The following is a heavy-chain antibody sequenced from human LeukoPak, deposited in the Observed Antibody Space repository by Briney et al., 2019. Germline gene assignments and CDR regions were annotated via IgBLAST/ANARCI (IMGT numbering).Heavy chain of an antibody. CDR1: GYTFTGHY. V-gene: IGHV1-2*02. CDR3: ARGGSCSGGSCSYNWFDP. J-gene: IGHJ5*02. D-gene: IGHD2-15*01. Sequence: GASVKVSCKASGYTFTGHYMYWVRQAPGQGLEWMGWISPNSGGTNYAQKFQGRVTMTRDTSISTAYMELSRLRSDDTAVYYCARGGSCSGGSCSYNWFDPWGQGTLVTVSS. CDR2: ISPNSGGT.